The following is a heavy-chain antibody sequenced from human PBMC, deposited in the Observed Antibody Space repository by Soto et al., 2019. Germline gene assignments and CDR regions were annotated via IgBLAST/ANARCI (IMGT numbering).Heavy chain of an antibody. V-gene: IGHV1-2*04. D-gene: IGHD6-6*01. CDR1: GYTFTGYY. CDR3: ARDHSSSFRMDV. CDR2: INPNSGGT. Sequence: AASVKVSCKASGYTFTGYYMHWVRQAPGQWLEWMGWINPNSGGTNYAQKFQGWVTMTRDTSISTAYMELSRLRSDDTAVYYCARDHSSSFRMDVWGQGTTVTVSS. J-gene: IGHJ6*02.